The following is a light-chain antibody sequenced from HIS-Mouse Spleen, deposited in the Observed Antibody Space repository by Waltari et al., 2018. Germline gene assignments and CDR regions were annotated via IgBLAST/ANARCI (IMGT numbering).Light chain of an antibody. CDR2: GAS. Sequence: EIVLTQSPGTLSLSPGERATLSCRASQSVSSSYLAWYQQNPGQAPRLLIYGASSRATGIQDRFSGSGSGTDFTLTISRLEPEDFAVYYCQQYGSSPWTFGQGTKVEIK. V-gene: IGKV3-20*01. CDR1: QSVSSSY. J-gene: IGKJ1*01. CDR3: QQYGSSPWT.